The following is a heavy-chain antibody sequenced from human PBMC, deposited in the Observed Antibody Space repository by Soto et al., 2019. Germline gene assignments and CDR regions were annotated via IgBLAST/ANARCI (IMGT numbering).Heavy chain of an antibody. D-gene: IGHD2-15*01. CDR2: ISGRGGNT. Sequence: GGSLRLSCAASGFTFSNYAMSWVRQAPGKGLEWVSTISGRGGNTYYADSVKGRFTISRDNSRNTLYLQMDSLRVGDSAVYSCAKAGCSGGTCYLYYFDYWGQGALVTVS. V-gene: IGHV3-23*01. J-gene: IGHJ4*02. CDR3: AKAGCSGGTCYLYYFDY. CDR1: GFTFSNYA.